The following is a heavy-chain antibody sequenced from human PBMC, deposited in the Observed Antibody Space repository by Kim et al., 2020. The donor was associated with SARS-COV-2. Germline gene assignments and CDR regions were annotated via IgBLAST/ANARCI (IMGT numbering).Heavy chain of an antibody. Sequence: HNTSLTSRVTISVDTAKNQCSRKRSSGTAADTAVYYCARASTRPSWYFDLWGRGTLVTVSS. J-gene: IGHJ2*01. CDR3: ARASTRPSWYFDL. V-gene: IGHV4-31*02.